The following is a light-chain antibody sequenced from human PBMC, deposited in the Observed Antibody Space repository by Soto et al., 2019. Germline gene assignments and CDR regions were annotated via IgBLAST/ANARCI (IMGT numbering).Light chain of an antibody. J-gene: IGKJ1*01. CDR2: GAS. CDR1: QSISSSY. V-gene: IGKV3-20*01. Sequence: DILLTQSPSSVSGSLGERATLSCRASQSISSSYLSWYQKKPGQALRIVIYGASSRASGIPDRFSGSVSETDFTHTICRLEREDCAVYYCKQYGISPRTFGQGTKVDIK. CDR3: KQYGISPRT.